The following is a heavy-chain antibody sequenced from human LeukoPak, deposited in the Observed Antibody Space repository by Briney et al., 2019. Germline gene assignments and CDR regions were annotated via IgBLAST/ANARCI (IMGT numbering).Heavy chain of an antibody. CDR1: GFTFSRHY. CDR3: AKGSGRIAARPFGYAFDI. V-gene: IGHV3-30*18. J-gene: IGHJ3*02. D-gene: IGHD6-6*01. CDR2: ISYDGSNK. Sequence: GGSLRLSCAASGFTFSRHYMHWVRQAPGKGLEWVAVISYDGSNKYYADSVKGRFTISRDNSKNTLYLQMNSLRAEDTAVYYCAKGSGRIAARPFGYAFDIWGQGTMVTVSS.